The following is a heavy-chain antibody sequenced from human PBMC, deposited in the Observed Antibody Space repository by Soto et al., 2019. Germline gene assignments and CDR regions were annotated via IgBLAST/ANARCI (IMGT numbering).Heavy chain of an antibody. D-gene: IGHD4-4*01. CDR1: GDSVSNNGAT. Sequence: SQPLSLTCAISGDSVSNNGATWNWIRQSPSRGLEWLGRAYYRSRWIYDYAMSVKSRISINPDTSKNQVSLQLNSVTPADTAMYYCARDPPDFHSAFDYWGRGTLVTVSS. V-gene: IGHV6-1*01. CDR2: AYYRSRWIY. J-gene: IGHJ4*02. CDR3: ARDPPDFHSAFDY.